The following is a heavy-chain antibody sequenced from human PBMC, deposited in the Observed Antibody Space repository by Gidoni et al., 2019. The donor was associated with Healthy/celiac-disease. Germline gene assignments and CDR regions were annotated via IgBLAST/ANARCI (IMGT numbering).Heavy chain of an antibody. J-gene: IGHJ4*02. CDR2: ISGSGGST. CDR3: ATYDFWSGYSFDY. D-gene: IGHD3-3*01. V-gene: IGHV3-23*01. Sequence: EVQLLESGGGLVQLGGSLRLSCPASGFPFGSYAMSWVRQAPGKGLEGVSAISGSGGSTYYADSVKGRFTISRDNSKNTLYLQMNSLRAEDTAVYYCATYDFWSGYSFDYWGQGTLVTVSS. CDR1: GFPFGSYA.